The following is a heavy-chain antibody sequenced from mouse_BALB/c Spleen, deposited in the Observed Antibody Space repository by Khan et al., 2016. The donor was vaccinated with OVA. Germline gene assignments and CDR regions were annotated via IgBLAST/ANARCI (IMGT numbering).Heavy chain of an antibody. CDR2: ISYSGST. CDR3: ARRVLLLYLYFDV. D-gene: IGHD1-1*01. Sequence: EVQLQESGPGLVKPSQSLSLTCTVTGYSITSDYAWNWIRQFPGNKLEWMGYISYSGSTYYNPSLKSRISVTRDTSKNQFFLQLNSVTTEDTATYYCARRVLLLYLYFDVWCAVTTITVSS. CDR1: GYSITSDYA. J-gene: IGHJ1*01. V-gene: IGHV3-2*02.